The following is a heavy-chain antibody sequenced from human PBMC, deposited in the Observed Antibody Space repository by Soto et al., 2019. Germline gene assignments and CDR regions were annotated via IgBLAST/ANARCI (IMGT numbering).Heavy chain of an antibody. V-gene: IGHV3-66*01. CDR3: ARDLGSYYDTLQGR. Sequence: EVQLVESGGGLVQPGGSLRLSFAASGFTVSSNYMSWVRQAPGKGLEWVSVIYSGGSTYYADSVKGRFTISRDNSKNTLYLQMNSLRAEDTAVYYCARDLGSYYDTLQGRGGQGTLVTVSS. CDR2: IYSGGST. CDR1: GFTVSSNY. J-gene: IGHJ4*02. D-gene: IGHD3-22*01.